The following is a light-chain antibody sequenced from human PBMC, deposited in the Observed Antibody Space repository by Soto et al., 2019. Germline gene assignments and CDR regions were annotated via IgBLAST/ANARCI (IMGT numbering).Light chain of an antibody. J-gene: IGLJ1*01. CDR3: LVIYTVVGEV. CDR1: TGAVTSGHY. V-gene: IGLV7-46*01. CDR2: DTS. Sequence: QAVVTQEPSLTVSPGGTVTLTCGSSTGAVTSGHYPHWFQQKPGQAPTTLIYDTSIKHSWTPARFSGSLLGGKASLTLSGAQPEDEADYYCLVIYTVVGEVFGTGTKLTVL.